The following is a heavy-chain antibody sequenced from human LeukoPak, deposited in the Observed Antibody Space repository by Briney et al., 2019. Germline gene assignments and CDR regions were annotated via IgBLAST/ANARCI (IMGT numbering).Heavy chain of an antibody. CDR2: IYYSRST. D-gene: IGHD2-15*01. J-gene: IGHJ4*02. V-gene: IGHV4-59*01. CDR1: GGSISSYY. CDR3: ARIGILSPVGILGLRGQYYFDY. Sequence: SETLSLTCTVSGGSISSYYWSWIRQPPGKGLEWIGYIYYSRSTNYNPSLKSRVTISVDTSKNQFSLKLSSVTAADTAVYYCARIGILSPVGILGLRGQYYFDYWGQGTLVTVSS.